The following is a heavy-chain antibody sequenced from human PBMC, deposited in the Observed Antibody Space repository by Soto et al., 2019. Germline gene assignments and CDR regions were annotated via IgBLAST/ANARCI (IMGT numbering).Heavy chain of an antibody. Sequence: QVQLVQSGAEVKKPGSSVKVSCKASGGTFSSYTISWVRQAPGQGLEWMGRIIPILGIANYAQKFQGRVTITADKSTSPAYLELSSLRSEDTVVYYCARDDSRGDYYYYYMDVWGKGTTVTVSS. CDR2: IIPILGIA. CDR3: ARDDSRGDYYYYYMDV. D-gene: IGHD2-21*02. J-gene: IGHJ6*03. V-gene: IGHV1-69*08. CDR1: GGTFSSYT.